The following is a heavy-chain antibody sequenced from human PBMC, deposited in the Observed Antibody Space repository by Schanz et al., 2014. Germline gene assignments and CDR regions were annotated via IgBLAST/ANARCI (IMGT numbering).Heavy chain of an antibody. D-gene: IGHD1-1*01. CDR1: EFTFSTDA. J-gene: IGHJ5*02. CDR2: ISASGGDT. Sequence: DVHLLESGGGLVQPGGSLRLSCAASEFTFSTDAMSWVRQAPGKGLEWLSVISASGGDTYYADSVKGRFTISRDSSKNTLYLQMNSLRPEDTAVYYCARGRVLESWGQGTLVTVSS. V-gene: IGHV3-23*01. CDR3: ARGRVLES.